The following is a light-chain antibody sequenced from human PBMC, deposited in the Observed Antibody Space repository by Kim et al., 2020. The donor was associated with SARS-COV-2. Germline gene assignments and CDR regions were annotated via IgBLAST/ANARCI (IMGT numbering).Light chain of an antibody. V-gene: IGKV1-5*01. Sequence: ASVGERVTITCRASQSISSWLAWYQQKPGKAPILLIYDASSLESGVPSRFSGSGSGTEFTLTITSLQPDDVATYYCLQYNTYSRDFGQGTKVDIK. J-gene: IGKJ1*01. CDR2: DAS. CDR3: LQYNTYSRD. CDR1: QSISSW.